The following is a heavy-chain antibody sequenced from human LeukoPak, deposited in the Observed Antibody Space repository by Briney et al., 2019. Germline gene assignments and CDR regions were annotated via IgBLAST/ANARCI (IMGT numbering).Heavy chain of an antibody. J-gene: IGHJ6*02. D-gene: IGHD3-3*01. CDR1: GFTFSSYS. CDR2: ISSSSSYI. CDR3: ARDIRITIFGVVTIAGYYYYGMDV. V-gene: IGHV3-21*01. Sequence: GGSLRLSCAASGFTFSSYSMNWVRQAPGKGLEWVSSISSSSSYIYYADSVKGRFTISGDNAKNSLYLQMNSLRAEDTAVYYCARDIRITIFGVVTIAGYYYYGMDVWGQGTTVTVSS.